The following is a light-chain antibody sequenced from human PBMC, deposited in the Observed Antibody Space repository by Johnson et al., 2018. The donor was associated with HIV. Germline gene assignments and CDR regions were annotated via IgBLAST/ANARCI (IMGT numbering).Light chain of an antibody. V-gene: IGLV1-51*01. J-gene: IGLJ1*01. CDR2: DND. CDR3: ETWDSSHSGV. CDR1: DSNIGNNY. Sequence: QLVLTQPPSVSAAPGQKVTISCFGSDSNIGNNYVSWYQQLPGTAPKLLIYDNDKRPSGIPDRFSGSKYGTSATLGITGLQTGDEADYYCETWDSSHSGVFGNGTKVTVL.